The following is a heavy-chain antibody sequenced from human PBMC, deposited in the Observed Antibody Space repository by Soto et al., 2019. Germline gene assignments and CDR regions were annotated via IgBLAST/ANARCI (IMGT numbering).Heavy chain of an antibody. CDR3: AKDCCSGSRSNY. D-gene: IGHD6-25*01. CDR1: GFTVSSNY. CDR2: IYSGGST. Sequence: GGSLRLSCAASGFTVSSNYMTWVRQAPGKGLEWLSVIYSGGSTYYADSVKGRFTISRDNSKNTLYLQMNSLRAEDTAVYYCAKDCCSGSRSNYWGQGTLVTVSS. J-gene: IGHJ4*02. V-gene: IGHV3-66*01.